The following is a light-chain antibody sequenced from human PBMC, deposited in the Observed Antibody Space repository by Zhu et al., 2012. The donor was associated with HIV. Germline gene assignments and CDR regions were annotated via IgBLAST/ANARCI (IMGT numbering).Light chain of an antibody. V-gene: IGKV3-20*01. CDR3: QQYGTSPYT. Sequence: EVVLTQSSGTLSLSPGERGTLSCRASQSGSSTYLAWYQQKPGQAPRLLIYGASSRAPGIPDRFSGSGSGTDFTLTISRLEPEDFAVYYCQQYGTSPYTFGQGTKLEIK. J-gene: IGKJ2*01. CDR2: GAS. CDR1: QSGSSTY.